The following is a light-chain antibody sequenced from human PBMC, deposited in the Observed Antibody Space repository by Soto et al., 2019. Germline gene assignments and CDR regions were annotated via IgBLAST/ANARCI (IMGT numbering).Light chain of an antibody. CDR1: QSISSW. J-gene: IGKJ1*01. V-gene: IGKV1-5*03. CDR3: QQYSSWWT. Sequence: DIPMTQSPSTLSASVGDRVTITFRASQSISSWLAWYQQKPGKAPKLLIYKASTLESGVPSRFSGSESGTEFTLTINSLQPDDFATYYCQQYSSWWTFGQGTKVEIK. CDR2: KAS.